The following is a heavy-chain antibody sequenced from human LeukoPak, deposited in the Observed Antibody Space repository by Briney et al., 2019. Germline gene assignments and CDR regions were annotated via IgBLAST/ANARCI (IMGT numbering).Heavy chain of an antibody. Sequence: GGSLRLSCAASGFTFSDYYMSWIRQAPGKGLEWVSYSSGSSIYYADFVKGRFTISRDNAKNSLYLQMNSLRAEDTAVYYCAREGSSSWCVDYWGQGTLVTVSS. J-gene: IGHJ4*02. CDR2: SSGSSI. CDR1: GFTFSDYY. CDR3: AREGSSSWCVDY. D-gene: IGHD6-13*01. V-gene: IGHV3-11*01.